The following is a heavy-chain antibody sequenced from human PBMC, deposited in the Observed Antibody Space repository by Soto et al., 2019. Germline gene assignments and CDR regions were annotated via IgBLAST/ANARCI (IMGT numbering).Heavy chain of an antibody. CDR1: GDSVSSNSAA. CDR2: TYYRSKWYN. D-gene: IGHD2-15*01. CDR3: AREGECSGGSCYYYYGMDV. Sequence: SQTLSLTCAISGDSVSSNSAAWNWIRQSPSRGLEWLGRTYYRSKWYNDYAVSVKSRITINPDTSKNQFSPQLNSVTPEDTAVYYCAREGECSGGSCYYYYGMDVWGQGTTVTVSS. J-gene: IGHJ6*02. V-gene: IGHV6-1*01.